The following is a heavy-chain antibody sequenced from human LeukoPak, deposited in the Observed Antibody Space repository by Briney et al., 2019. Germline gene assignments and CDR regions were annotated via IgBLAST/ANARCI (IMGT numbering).Heavy chain of an antibody. Sequence: GGSLRLSCAASGFTFDDYGMSWVRQAPGKGLEWVSGINWNGGSTGYADSVKGRFTISRDNSKNTLYLQMNSLRAEDTAVYYCAKDQTVTTFFRSYYYYYMDVWGKGTTVTISS. J-gene: IGHJ6*03. CDR2: INWNGGST. CDR3: AKDQTVTTFFRSYYYYYMDV. D-gene: IGHD4-17*01. V-gene: IGHV3-20*04. CDR1: GFTFDDYG.